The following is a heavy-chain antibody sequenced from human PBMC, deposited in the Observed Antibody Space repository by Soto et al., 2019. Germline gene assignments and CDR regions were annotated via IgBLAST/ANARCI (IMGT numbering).Heavy chain of an antibody. CDR1: GESFSGYI. V-gene: IGHV4-34*01. CDR2: INHSGSA. CDR3: ARGLSTGSHYSGGWYYFDS. D-gene: IGHD6-19*01. J-gene: IGHJ4*02. Sequence: SETLSLTCAVYGESFSGYIWTWIRQTPGKGLQWIGQINHSGSAYYNPSLKSRVTISVHTSNSQFSLELSSVTAADTAVYYCARGLSTGSHYSGGWYYFDSWGQGNQVTVSS.